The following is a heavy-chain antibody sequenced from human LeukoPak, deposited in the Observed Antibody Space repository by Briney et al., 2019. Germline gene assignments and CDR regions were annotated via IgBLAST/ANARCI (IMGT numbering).Heavy chain of an antibody. V-gene: IGHV3-33*01. D-gene: IGHD2-15*01. CDR2: IWYDGSNK. CDR1: GFTFSSYA. Sequence: GGSLRLSWAASGFTFSSYAMYWVRQPPGKGLEWVTIIWYDGSNKNYADSVKGRFTISRDNSKNTLYLQMNSLRAEDTAVDYCASGAYCSGGRCPGAFDIWGQGTMVTVSS. CDR3: ASGAYCSGGRCPGAFDI. J-gene: IGHJ3*02.